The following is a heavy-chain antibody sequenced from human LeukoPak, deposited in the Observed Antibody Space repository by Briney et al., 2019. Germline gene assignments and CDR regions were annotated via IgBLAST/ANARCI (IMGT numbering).Heavy chain of an antibody. J-gene: IGHJ6*03. Sequence: SETLSLTCTVSGGSISSGSYYWGWIRQPPGKGLEWIGSIYYSGSTYYNPSLKSRVIISVDKSKNEFSLKLNSVTAADTAVYYCAREAPHCSGGNCYAGYYYYYMDVWGTGTTVTVSS. V-gene: IGHV4-39*07. D-gene: IGHD2-15*01. CDR1: GGSISSGSYY. CDR2: IYYSGST. CDR3: AREAPHCSGGNCYAGYYYYYMDV.